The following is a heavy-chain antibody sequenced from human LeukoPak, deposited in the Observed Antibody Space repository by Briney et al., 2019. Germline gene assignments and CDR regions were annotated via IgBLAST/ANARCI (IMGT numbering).Heavy chain of an antibody. V-gene: IGHV4-59*01. Sequence: PQTLSLTPTLSRGAITSYYGSSIRQPPGNRLEWIGYIYYSGSTNYNPSLKSRVTISVDTSKNQFSLKLSSVTAADTAVYYCARASGSSLHFDYWGQGTLVTVSS. CDR1: RGAITSYY. CDR2: IYYSGST. D-gene: IGHD1-26*01. CDR3: ARASGSSLHFDY. J-gene: IGHJ4*02.